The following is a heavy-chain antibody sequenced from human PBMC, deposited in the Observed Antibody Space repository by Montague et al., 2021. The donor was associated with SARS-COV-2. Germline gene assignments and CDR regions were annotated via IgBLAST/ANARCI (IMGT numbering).Heavy chain of an antibody. J-gene: IGHJ6*02. Sequence: SETLSLTCTVSGGSISSYYWTWIRQPPGKGLESIGYIYHNGSTKYNPSLKSRVTISVDTSKNQFSLKLSSVSVADTAVYYCARGGGNSADYYNYTMDVWGRGTTVTVFS. V-gene: IGHV4-59*01. CDR2: IYHNGST. CDR3: ARGGGNSADYYNYTMDV. D-gene: IGHD4-23*01. CDR1: GGSISSYY.